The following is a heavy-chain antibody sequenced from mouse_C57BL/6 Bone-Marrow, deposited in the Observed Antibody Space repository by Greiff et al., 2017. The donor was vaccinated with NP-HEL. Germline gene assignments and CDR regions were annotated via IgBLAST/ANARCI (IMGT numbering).Heavy chain of an antibody. Sequence: QVQLKQPGAELVKPGASVKMSCKASGYTFTSYWITWVKQRPGQGLEWIGDIYPGSGSTNYNEKFKSKATLTVDTSSSTAYMQLSSLTSEDSAVYYCARFREGYYYGSSPDWYFDVWGTGTTVTVSS. J-gene: IGHJ1*03. CDR3: ARFREGYYYGSSPDWYFDV. D-gene: IGHD1-1*01. CDR2: IYPGSGST. V-gene: IGHV1-55*01. CDR1: GYTFTSYW.